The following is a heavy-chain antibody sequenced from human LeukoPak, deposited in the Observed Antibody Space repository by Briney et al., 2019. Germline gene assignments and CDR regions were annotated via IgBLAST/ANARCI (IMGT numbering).Heavy chain of an antibody. Sequence: GGSLRLSCAASGFTFSGSAMHWVRQASGKGLEWVGRIRSKANSYATAYAASVKGRFTISRDDSKNTAYLQMNSLKTEDTAVYYCTRLAQIGAHATDWGQGTLVTVSS. CDR3: TRLAQIGAHATD. CDR1: GFTFSGSA. CDR2: IRSKANSYAT. D-gene: IGHD3-10*01. V-gene: IGHV3-73*01. J-gene: IGHJ4*02.